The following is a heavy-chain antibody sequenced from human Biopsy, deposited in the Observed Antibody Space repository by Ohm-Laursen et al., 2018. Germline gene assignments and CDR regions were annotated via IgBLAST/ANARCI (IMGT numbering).Heavy chain of an antibody. CDR1: GFAVINND. CDR3: VRASIFGVATSGFYYYGMDV. D-gene: IGHD3-3*01. J-gene: IGHJ6*02. V-gene: IGHV3-66*01. Sequence: GSLRLSCSASGFAVINNDISWVRQPPGKGLEWASFISSSGVQYHADSVQGRFTISRDNSKNTLYLQMNSLRAEDTAVYYCVRASIFGVATSGFYYYGMDVWGQGTTVTVSS. CDR2: ISSSGVQ.